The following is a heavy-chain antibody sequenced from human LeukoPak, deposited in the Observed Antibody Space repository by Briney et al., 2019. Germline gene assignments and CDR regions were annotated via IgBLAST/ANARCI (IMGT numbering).Heavy chain of an antibody. Sequence: SETLSLTCAVYGGSFSGYYWSWIRQPPGKGLEWIGEINHSGSTNYNPSLKSRVTISVDTSKNQFSLKLSSVTAADTAVYYCVRGLGSSFLYYYYFYMDVWGKGTTVTVSS. J-gene: IGHJ6*03. V-gene: IGHV4-34*01. D-gene: IGHD6-6*01. CDR3: VRGLGSSFLYYYYFYMDV. CDR1: GGSFSGYY. CDR2: INHSGST.